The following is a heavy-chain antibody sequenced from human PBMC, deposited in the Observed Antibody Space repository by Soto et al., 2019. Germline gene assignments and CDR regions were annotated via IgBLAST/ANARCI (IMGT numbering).Heavy chain of an antibody. CDR1: GGSISSGDYY. Sequence: SETLSLTCTVSGGSISSGDYYWSWIRQPPGKGLEWIGYIYYSGSTYYNPSLKSRVTISVDTSKNQFSLKLMSVTAADTAVYYCASGELGELWYWDQGTLITLSS. D-gene: IGHD3-10*01. CDR3: ASGELGELWY. J-gene: IGHJ4*02. CDR2: IYYSGST. V-gene: IGHV4-30-4*01.